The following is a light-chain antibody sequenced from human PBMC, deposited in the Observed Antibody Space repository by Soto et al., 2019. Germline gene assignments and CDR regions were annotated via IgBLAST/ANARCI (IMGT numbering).Light chain of an antibody. CDR1: QSISSY. Sequence: DIQMTQSPSSLSASVGDRVTITCRARQSISSYLNWYQQKPGKAPKLLIYAASSLQSGVPSRFSGSGSGTDFTLTISSLQPEDFATYYCQQSYSTTFGQGTKVEI. CDR3: QQSYSTT. CDR2: AAS. V-gene: IGKV1-39*01. J-gene: IGKJ1*01.